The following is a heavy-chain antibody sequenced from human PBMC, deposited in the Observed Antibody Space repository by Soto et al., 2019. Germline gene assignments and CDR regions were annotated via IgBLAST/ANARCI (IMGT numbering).Heavy chain of an antibody. CDR1: GYSFTSYW. D-gene: IGHD3-22*01. Sequence: GESLKISCKGSGYSFTSYWSSWVRQMPGKGLEWMGRIDPSDSYTNYSPSFQGHVTISADKSISTAYLQWSSLKASDTAMYYCARLYYYDSSGLYGMDVWGQGTTVTVS. CDR3: ARLYYYDSSGLYGMDV. J-gene: IGHJ6*02. CDR2: IDPSDSYT. V-gene: IGHV5-10-1*01.